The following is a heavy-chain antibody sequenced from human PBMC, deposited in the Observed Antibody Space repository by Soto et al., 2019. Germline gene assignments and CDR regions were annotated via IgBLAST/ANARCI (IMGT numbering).Heavy chain of an antibody. CDR2: IIPIFGTA. D-gene: IGHD2-8*01. Sequence: SVKVSCKDCGGRFSSNAISWVRQAPGQGLEWMGGIIPIFGTANYAQKFQGRVTITADESTSTAYMELSSLRSEDTAVYYCARGGVMVYATNYYYYGMDVWGQGTTVTVSS. J-gene: IGHJ6*02. V-gene: IGHV1-69*13. CDR1: GGRFSSNA. CDR3: ARGGVMVYATNYYYYGMDV.